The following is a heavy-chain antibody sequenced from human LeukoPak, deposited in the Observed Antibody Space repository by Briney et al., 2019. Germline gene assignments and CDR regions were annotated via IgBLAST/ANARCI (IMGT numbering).Heavy chain of an antibody. CDR1: GGTFSSYA. Sequence: SVKVSCKASGGTFSSYAISWVRQAPGQGLELMGGIIPIFGTANYAQKFQGRVTITTDESTSTAYMELSSLRSEDTAVYYCARDSPDTAMPHFDYWGQGTLVTVSS. CDR3: ARDSPDTAMPHFDY. D-gene: IGHD5-18*01. CDR2: IIPIFGTA. J-gene: IGHJ4*02. V-gene: IGHV1-69*05.